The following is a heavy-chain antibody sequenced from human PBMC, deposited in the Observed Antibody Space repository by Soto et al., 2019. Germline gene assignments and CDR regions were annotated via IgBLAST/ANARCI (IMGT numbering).Heavy chain of an antibody. CDR2: ISYDGNNK. CDR1: GFIFSTYG. CDR3: AKDLLLTTITTVGD. V-gene: IGHV3-30*18. J-gene: IGHJ4*02. D-gene: IGHD4-17*01. Sequence: GESLRLSCAASGFIFSTYGMHWVRQAPGKGLEWLSVISYDGNNKYYADSVKGRFTISRDNSKNTLWLQMDSLRTEDTAVYYCAKDLLLTTITTVGDWGQGTLVTVSS.